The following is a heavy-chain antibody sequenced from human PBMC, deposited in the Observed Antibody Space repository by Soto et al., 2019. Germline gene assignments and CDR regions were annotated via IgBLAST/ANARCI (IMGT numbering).Heavy chain of an antibody. CDR1: GFIFSTNG. Sequence: QVQLVESGGGVVQPGGSLRLSCVGSGFIFSTNGMHWVRQTPGKGLEWVAFMSYDGSDTFYADSVKGRFTISKDNSKNTLFLHMSNLRAEDTAMYYCTIVRVADSALDHWGQGTLVTVSS. J-gene: IGHJ4*02. CDR3: TIVRVADSALDH. V-gene: IGHV3-30*02. CDR2: MSYDGSDT. D-gene: IGHD3-10*02.